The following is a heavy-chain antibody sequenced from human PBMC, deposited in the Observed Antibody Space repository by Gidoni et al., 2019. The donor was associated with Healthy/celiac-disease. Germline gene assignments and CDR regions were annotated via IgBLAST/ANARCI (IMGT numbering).Heavy chain of an antibody. D-gene: IGHD6-19*01. Sequence: QVQLVESGGGVVQPGRSLRLPCAASGFAFSSYAMHWVRQAPGKGLEWVAVISYDGSNKYYADSVKGRFTISRDNSKNTLYLQMNSLRAEDTAVYYCAREIAVADAFPLDYWGQGTLVTVSS. CDR3: AREIAVADAFPLDY. CDR2: ISYDGSNK. CDR1: GFAFSSYA. J-gene: IGHJ4*02. V-gene: IGHV3-30-3*01.